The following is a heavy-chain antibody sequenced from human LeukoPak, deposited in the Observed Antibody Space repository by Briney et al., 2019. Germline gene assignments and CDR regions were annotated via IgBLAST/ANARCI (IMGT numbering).Heavy chain of an antibody. CDR1: GFTFSSYG. CDR3: AKDPRGGYYYYGMDV. CDR2: ISYDGSNK. J-gene: IGHJ6*02. Sequence: PGGSLRLSCAASGFTFSSYGMHGVRQAPGKGLEWVAVISYDGSNKYYADSVKGRFTISRDNSKNTLYLQMNSLRAEDTAVYYCAKDPRGGYYYYGMDVWGQGTTVTVSS. V-gene: IGHV3-30*18. D-gene: IGHD3-10*01.